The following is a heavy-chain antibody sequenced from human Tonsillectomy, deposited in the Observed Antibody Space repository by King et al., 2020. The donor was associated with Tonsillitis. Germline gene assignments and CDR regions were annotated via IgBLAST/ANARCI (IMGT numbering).Heavy chain of an antibody. V-gene: IGHV3-9*01. CDR1: GFTFDDYA. CDR2: ISWNSGSI. D-gene: IGHD6-13*01. J-gene: IGHJ4*03. Sequence: ESGGGLVQPGRSLRLSCAASGFTFDDYAMHWVRQAPGKGLEWVSGISWNSGSIGYADSVKGRFTISRDNAKNSLYLQMNSLRAEDTALYYCAKGSSTVTQSEPHCRGVIFDFWGHGTLVTVSS. CDR3: AKGSSTVTQSEPHCRGVIFDF.